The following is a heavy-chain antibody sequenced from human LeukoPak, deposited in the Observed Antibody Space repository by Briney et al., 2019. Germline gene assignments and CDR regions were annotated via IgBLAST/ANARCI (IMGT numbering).Heavy chain of an antibody. V-gene: IGHV3-7*04. D-gene: IGHD6-13*01. J-gene: IGHJ4*02. CDR1: GFTFSKNC. CDR3: ARWVYSGNWYFFDC. CDR2: INKDGSAT. Sequence: PGGSLRLSCAASGFTFSKNCMCWVRQAPGKGLEWVASINKDGSATHYVDSVRGRFTISRDNANNSLVLHMNSLRVENTAVYFCARWVYSGNWYFFDCWGQGTLLTVSS.